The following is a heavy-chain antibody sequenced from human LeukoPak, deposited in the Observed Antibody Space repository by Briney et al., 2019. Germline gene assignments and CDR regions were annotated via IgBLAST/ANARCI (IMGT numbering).Heavy chain of an antibody. CDR3: ARDLGDDSLDY. CDR2: IYTSGTT. J-gene: IGHJ4*02. V-gene: IGHV4-61*02. Sequence: PSQTLSLTCTVSGGSISSGSYYCTWIRQPAGKGLEWIGRIYTSGTTNSNRSLKSRVPISVDTSKNQFSLKLSSVTAADTAVYYCARDLGDDSLDYWGQGTLVTVSS. CDR1: GGSISSGSYY. D-gene: IGHD1-1*01.